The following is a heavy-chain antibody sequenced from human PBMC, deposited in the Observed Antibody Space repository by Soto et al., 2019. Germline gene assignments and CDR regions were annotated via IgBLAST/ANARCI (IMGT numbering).Heavy chain of an antibody. CDR3: NYQRHYDILTGLYYFDY. D-gene: IGHD3-9*01. J-gene: IGHJ4*02. Sequence: GASVKVSCKASGYTFTSYGISWVRQAPGQGLEWMGWISAYNGNTNYAQKLQGRVTMTTDTSTSTAYMELRSLRSDDTAVYYCNYQRHYDILTGLYYFDYRGQGTLVTVSS. V-gene: IGHV1-18*01. CDR1: GYTFTSYG. CDR2: ISAYNGNT.